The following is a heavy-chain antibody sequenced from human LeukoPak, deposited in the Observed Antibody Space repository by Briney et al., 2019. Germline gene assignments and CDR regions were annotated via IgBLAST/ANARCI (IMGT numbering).Heavy chain of an antibody. Sequence: GGSLRLSCAASGFTFSGYSMSWVRQAPGKGLEWVSSISGSGGSTYYADSVRGRFTIASSNSNNMSQLQMNRLRADDTAVYYCAKAARKGGAESDHWGQGTLVTVSS. CDR1: GFTFSGYS. CDR3: AKAARKGGAESDH. CDR2: ISGSGGST. V-gene: IGHV3-23*01. D-gene: IGHD2-15*01. J-gene: IGHJ4*02.